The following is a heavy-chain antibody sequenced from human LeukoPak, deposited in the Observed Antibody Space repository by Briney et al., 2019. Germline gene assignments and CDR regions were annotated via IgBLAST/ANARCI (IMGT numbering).Heavy chain of an antibody. CDR3: ARPSSSFYGAFDI. V-gene: IGHV5-51*01. D-gene: IGHD6-13*01. Sequence: GESLKISCKGSGYSFTSYWIAWVRQVPGKGLEWMGIIYPGDSDTRYSPSFQGQVTISADKSISTAYLQWSSLKASDTAIYYCARPSSSFYGAFDIWGQGTVVTVSS. J-gene: IGHJ3*02. CDR1: GYSFTSYW. CDR2: IYPGDSDT.